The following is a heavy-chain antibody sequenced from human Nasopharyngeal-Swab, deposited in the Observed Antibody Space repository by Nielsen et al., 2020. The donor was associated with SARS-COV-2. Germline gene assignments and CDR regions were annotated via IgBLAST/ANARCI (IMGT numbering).Heavy chain of an antibody. CDR2: VSYDGTNT. CDR1: GFNFTSYA. CDR3: AKDRGGRSLDS. V-gene: IGHV3-30-3*02. J-gene: IGHJ4*02. Sequence: GGSLRLSCSASGFNFTSYAIHCVRQPPGKGLEWVAVVSYDGTNTFYADSVKGRFAISRDNSKSTVSLQMNSHRSEDTAVYYCAKDRGGRSLDSWGQGTLVTVSS. D-gene: IGHD3-16*01.